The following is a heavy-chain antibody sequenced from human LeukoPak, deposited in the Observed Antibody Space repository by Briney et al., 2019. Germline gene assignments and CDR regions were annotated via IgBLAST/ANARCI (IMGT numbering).Heavy chain of an antibody. J-gene: IGHJ4*02. V-gene: IGHV4-39*01. CDR2: ISYSGST. CDR1: GGSISSSTYY. D-gene: IGHD3-10*02. CDR3: ARRGSTTMLVASFDF. Sequence: PSETLSLTCTVSGGSISSSTYYWGWIRQPPGKGLEWLGSISYSGSTSHNPSLKSRVTMSVHTSKNQFSLKMSSVTAADTAIYYCARRGSTTMLVASFDFWGQGTLVTVSS.